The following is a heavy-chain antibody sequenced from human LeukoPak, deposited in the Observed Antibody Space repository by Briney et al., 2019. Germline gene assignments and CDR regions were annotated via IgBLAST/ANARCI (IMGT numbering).Heavy chain of an antibody. J-gene: IGHJ4*02. D-gene: IGHD3-10*01. CDR1: GGSISSNSYY. Sequence: PSETLSLTYAVSGGSISSNSYYWGWIRQPPGKGLEWIGSIYYSGSTYYNPSLKSRVTISVDTSKNQFSLKLSSVTAADTAVYYCARTRYYYNSRSYGAPYYFDYWGQGTLVTVSS. V-gene: IGHV4-39*01. CDR2: IYYSGST. CDR3: ARTRYYYNSRSYGAPYYFDY.